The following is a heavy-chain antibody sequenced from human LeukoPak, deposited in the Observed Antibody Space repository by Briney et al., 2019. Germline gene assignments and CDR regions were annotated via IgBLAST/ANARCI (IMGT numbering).Heavy chain of an antibody. D-gene: IGHD2-15*01. V-gene: IGHV3-23*01. CDR1: GFTFTGYG. Sequence: VGSLRLSCAASGFTFTGYGMCWVRQAPGQGLEWVSGIRGSGGNTYYAESVKGRVTMSRDNSKNKVYGQLNSLRAEDTGVYYCAKAKSAVDSWEWWFVMDIWGQGNRVSVS. J-gene: IGHJ6*02. CDR2: IRGSGGNT. CDR3: AKAKSAVDSWEWWFVMDI.